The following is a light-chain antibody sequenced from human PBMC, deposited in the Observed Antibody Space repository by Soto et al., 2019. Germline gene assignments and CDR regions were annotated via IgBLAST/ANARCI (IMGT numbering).Light chain of an antibody. V-gene: IGKV1-9*01. J-gene: IGKJ4*01. CDR2: PSS. CDR3: KHHFGYPKT. Sequence: IQLTQSPSSLSATVCDRVNITCRASQDISRALAWYQQKPGKAPNLLISPSSNLQSGVPSIFSGSGSWTDFTLTISSLQPEFVVSYWWKHHFGYPKTFGEGSKVEIK. CDR1: QDISRA.